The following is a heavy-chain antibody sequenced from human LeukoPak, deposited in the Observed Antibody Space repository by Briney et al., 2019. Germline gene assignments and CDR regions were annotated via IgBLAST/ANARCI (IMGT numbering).Heavy chain of an antibody. D-gene: IGHD7-27*01. CDR2: ISSSGGST. V-gene: IGHV3-23*01. Sequence: GGSLRLSCAASGFTFSGHAMSWVRQAPGKGLEGVSGISSSGGSTYYGNSVKGRFAISRDNSKNMVYLQMNSLRAEDTAVYYCAKDRPGEAWFDYWGQGTLVTVSS. CDR3: AKDRPGEAWFDY. CDR1: GFTFSGHA. J-gene: IGHJ4*02.